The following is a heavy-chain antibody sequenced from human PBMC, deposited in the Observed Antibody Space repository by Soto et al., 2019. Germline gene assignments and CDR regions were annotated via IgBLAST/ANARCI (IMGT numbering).Heavy chain of an antibody. CDR3: ARDRRGSGSYYSWFDP. Sequence: SETLSLTCTVSGGSISSGGYYWSWIRQHPGKGLEWIGYIYYSGSTYYNPSLKSRVTISVDTSKNQFSLKLSSVTAADTAVYYCARDRRGSGSYYSWFDPRAQRTPVTVSS. J-gene: IGHJ5*02. CDR1: GGSISSGGYY. D-gene: IGHD3-10*01. V-gene: IGHV4-31*03. CDR2: IYYSGST.